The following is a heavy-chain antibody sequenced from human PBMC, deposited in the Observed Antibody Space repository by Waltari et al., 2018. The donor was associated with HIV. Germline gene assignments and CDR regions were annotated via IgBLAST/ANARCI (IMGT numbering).Heavy chain of an antibody. D-gene: IGHD6-19*01. CDR2: IYHSGSS. CDR1: GYSLSSGYY. CDR3: ATIRAVAGSYYFDS. J-gene: IGHJ4*02. V-gene: IGHV4-38-2*02. Sequence: QVQLQESGPGLVKPSETLSLTCSVSGYSLSSGYYWGWLRQPPGKGLGWLGNIYHSGSSYYHPSLESRVTISVDTSKNQFSLKVSSMTAADTALYYCATIRAVAGSYYFDSWGQGILVTVSS.